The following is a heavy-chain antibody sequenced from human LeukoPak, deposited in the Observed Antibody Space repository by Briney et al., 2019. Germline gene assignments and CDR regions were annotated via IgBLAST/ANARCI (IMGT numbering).Heavy chain of an antibody. CDR2: MNPNTGAT. V-gene: IGHV1-2*02. Sequence: GASVKVSCKPSGYTFTGYYLHWVRQAPGQALEWMGWMNPNTGATMYAQKFQDRVSMSRDTSSSTAYMDLTSLRSDDTAVYFCARDRVGSGWPRPYYFEVWGQGTLVTVSS. CDR1: GYTFTGYY. CDR3: ARDRVGSGWPRPYYFEV. D-gene: IGHD3-22*01. J-gene: IGHJ1*01.